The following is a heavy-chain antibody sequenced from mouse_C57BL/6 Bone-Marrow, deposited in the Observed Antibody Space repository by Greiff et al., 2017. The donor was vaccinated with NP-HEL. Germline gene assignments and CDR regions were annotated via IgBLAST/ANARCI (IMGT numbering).Heavy chain of an antibody. CDR2: IDPETGGT. Sequence: VQLQQSGAELVRPGASVTLSCKASGYTFTDYEMHWVKQTPVHGLEWIGAIDPETGGTAYNQKFKGKAILTADKSSSTAYMELRSLTSEDSAVYYCTRFSIYYFSMDYWGQGTSVTVSS. V-gene: IGHV1-15*01. D-gene: IGHD1-1*01. CDR1: GYTFTDYE. CDR3: TRFSIYYFSMDY. J-gene: IGHJ4*01.